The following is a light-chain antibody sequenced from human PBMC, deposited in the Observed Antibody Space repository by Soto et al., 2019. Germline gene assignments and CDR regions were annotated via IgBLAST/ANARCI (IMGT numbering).Light chain of an antibody. CDR1: QGLAPY. Sequence: DVQMTQSPSSLSAFVGDRVTITCRASQGLAPYLAWFQQKPGKVPKLLIYATSTLQSGVPSRFSGSGSGTDFTLTINSLQPEDVGTYYCKKYNSAPLTFGGGTKVEIK. CDR2: ATS. CDR3: KKYNSAPLT. J-gene: IGKJ4*01. V-gene: IGKV1-27*01.